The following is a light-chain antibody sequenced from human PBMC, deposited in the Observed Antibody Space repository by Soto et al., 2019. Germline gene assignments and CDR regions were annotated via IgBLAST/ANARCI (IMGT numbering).Light chain of an antibody. V-gene: IGKV3-20*01. CDR3: QQYGSSGT. CDR1: QSVRNNY. Sequence: EIVLTQSPGTLSLSPGERATLSCRASQSVRNNYLAWYQQKPGQAPRPLIYGASNRATGIPDRFSGSGSGTDFTITISRLEPEDFAVDYCQQYGSSGTFGQGTKVEIK. J-gene: IGKJ1*01. CDR2: GAS.